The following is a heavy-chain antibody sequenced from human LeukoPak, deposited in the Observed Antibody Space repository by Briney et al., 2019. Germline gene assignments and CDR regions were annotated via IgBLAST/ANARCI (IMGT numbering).Heavy chain of an antibody. Sequence: PSETLSLTCTVSGGTINSYYWSWIRQPPGKGLEWIGYIYYSGITNYNPSLKSRVTISVDTSKNRFSLKLTSVTAADTALYYCARSSLLDAFDIWGQGTMVTVSS. CDR1: GGTINSYY. D-gene: IGHD3-10*01. J-gene: IGHJ3*02. V-gene: IGHV4-59*01. CDR2: IYYSGIT. CDR3: ARSSLLDAFDI.